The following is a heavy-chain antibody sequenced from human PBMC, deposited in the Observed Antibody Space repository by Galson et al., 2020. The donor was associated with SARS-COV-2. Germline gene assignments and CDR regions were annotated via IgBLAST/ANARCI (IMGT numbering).Heavy chain of an antibody. D-gene: IGHD4-17*01. CDR2: IKSKTDGGTT. V-gene: IGHV3-15*01. Sequence: GGSLRLSCAASGFTFSNAWMSWVRQAPGKGLEWVGRIKSKTDGGTTDYAAPVKGRFTTSRDDSKNTLYLQMNSLKTEDTAVYYCKTTQYYYYGMDVWGQGTTVTVSS. CDR3: KTTQYYYYGMDV. CDR1: GFTFSNAW. J-gene: IGHJ6*02.